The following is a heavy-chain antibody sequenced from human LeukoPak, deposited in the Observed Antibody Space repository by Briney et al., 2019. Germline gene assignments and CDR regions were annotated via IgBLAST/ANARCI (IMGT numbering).Heavy chain of an antibody. CDR3: AREFGDCSGGNCYAHFDY. V-gene: IGHV4-59*12. J-gene: IGHJ4*02. CDR1: GGSINSYY. D-gene: IGHD2-15*01. Sequence: PSETLSLTCTVSGGSINSYYWNWIRQPPGKGLEWIGYIYYSGSTNYNPSLKSRVTISVDTSKNQFSLKLSSVTAADTAVYYCAREFGDCSGGNCYAHFDYWGQGALVTVSS. CDR2: IYYSGST.